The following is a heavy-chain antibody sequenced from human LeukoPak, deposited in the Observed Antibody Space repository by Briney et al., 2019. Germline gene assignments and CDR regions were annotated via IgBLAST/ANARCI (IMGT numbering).Heavy chain of an antibody. CDR1: GFMFSSYS. D-gene: IGHD3-22*01. CDR2: ISSSSYYI. V-gene: IGHV3-21*01. Sequence: GGSLRLSCAASGFMFSSYSMNWVRQAPGKGLEWVSSISSSSYYIHYADSVKGRFTISRDNAKNSLYLQMNSLRVEDTAVYYCARDGLGYSDTRGAFDIWGQGAVVTVSS. J-gene: IGHJ3*02. CDR3: ARDGLGYSDTRGAFDI.